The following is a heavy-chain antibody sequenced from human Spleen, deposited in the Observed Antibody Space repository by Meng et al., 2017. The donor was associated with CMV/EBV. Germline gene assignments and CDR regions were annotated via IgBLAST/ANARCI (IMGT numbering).Heavy chain of an antibody. D-gene: IGHD5-12*01. J-gene: IGHJ5*02. CDR1: GDSISTGGFS. CDR2: IYSDGRT. Sequence: AGDSISTGGFSWNWILQHAEKGLEWIGYIYSDGRTYYNPSLKSRLTISLDTPQNQFSLNLISVTAADTAVYYCARGGYTSGSGWFDPWGQGTLVTVSS. V-gene: IGHV4-31*02. CDR3: ARGGYTSGSGWFDP.